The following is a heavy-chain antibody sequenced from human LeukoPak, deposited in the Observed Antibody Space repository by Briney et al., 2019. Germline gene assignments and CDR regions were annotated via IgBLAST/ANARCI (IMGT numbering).Heavy chain of an antibody. CDR2: INGDGSNS. J-gene: IGHJ4*02. D-gene: IGHD3-16*01. CDR3: ARTSPTSHFDF. CDR1: GFTFTTYW. Sequence: GGSLRLSCAASGFTFTTYWMHWVRQAPGKGLAWVSRINGDGSNSNYADSVKGRFTISRDNARNTLYLQMNGLRAEDTALYYCARTSPTSHFDFWGQGTLVTVSS. V-gene: IGHV3-74*01.